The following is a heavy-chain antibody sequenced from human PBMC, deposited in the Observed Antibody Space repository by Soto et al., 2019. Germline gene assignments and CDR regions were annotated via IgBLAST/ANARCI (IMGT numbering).Heavy chain of an antibody. Sequence: QVQLVQSGAEVKKPGASVKVSCKASGYTFTSYYMHWVRQAPGQGLEWLGIINPSGGSTSYAQKFQGRVTMTRDTSTSTVYKGLRSLGSEDTAVYYCAREELDYYGSGSSNFDYGGQGTLVTFSS. J-gene: IGHJ4*02. D-gene: IGHD3-10*01. CDR2: INPSGGST. V-gene: IGHV1-46*01. CDR1: GYTFTSYY. CDR3: AREELDYYGSGSSNFDY.